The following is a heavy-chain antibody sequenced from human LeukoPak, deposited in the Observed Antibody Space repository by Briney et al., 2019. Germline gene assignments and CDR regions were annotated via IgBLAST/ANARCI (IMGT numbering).Heavy chain of an antibody. CDR1: GFTFSSYE. Sequence: GGSLRLSCAASGFTFSSYEINWVRQAPGKGLEWVSYISSSGSTIYYADSVKGRFTISRDNAKNSLYLQMNSLRAEDTAVYYCALAPMTTVTSFDYWGQGTLVTVSS. V-gene: IGHV3-48*03. CDR2: ISSSGSTI. CDR3: ALAPMTTVTSFDY. D-gene: IGHD4-17*01. J-gene: IGHJ4*02.